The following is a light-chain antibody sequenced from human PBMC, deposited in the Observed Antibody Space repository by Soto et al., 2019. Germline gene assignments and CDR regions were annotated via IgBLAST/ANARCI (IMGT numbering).Light chain of an antibody. J-gene: IGLJ1*01. CDR2: EVT. V-gene: IGLV2-14*01. CDR3: IPYTGKSASYV. CDR1: STDVGAYNY. Sequence: QSVLAQPASVSGSPGQSITISCTGTSTDVGAYNYVAWYQQHPGKAPKLIIYEVTNRPSGVSYRFSASKSGNTASLTISGLHSEDEADYYCIPYTGKSASYVFGTGTKVTAL.